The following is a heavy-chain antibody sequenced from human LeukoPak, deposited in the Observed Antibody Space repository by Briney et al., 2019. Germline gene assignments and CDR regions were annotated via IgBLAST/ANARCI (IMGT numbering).Heavy chain of an antibody. D-gene: IGHD6-19*01. Sequence: SLRLSSKASGFILDNYAMHWVRHAPGKGLEWVSRMSWCCVVIGYADSVRARFPISRDNDKNSLYLLMNSLSAEDRAFYYCAKDIYATGWATSFDSWGQGTLVTVSS. V-gene: IGHV3-9*01. CDR3: AKDIYATGWATSFDS. CDR2: MSWCCVVI. CDR1: GFILDNYA. J-gene: IGHJ4*02.